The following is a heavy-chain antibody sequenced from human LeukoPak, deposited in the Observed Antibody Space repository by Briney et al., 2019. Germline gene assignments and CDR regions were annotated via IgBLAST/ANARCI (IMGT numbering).Heavy chain of an antibody. CDR1: GYTFSDYY. Sequence: GASVKVSCKASGYTFSDYYMHWVRQAPGQGLEWMGWINPDSDGTKYAQKFQDRVTMTSDTSISTAYMELSRLRSDDTAVYYCARDHLLFRQPPNWFDPWGQGTLVTVSS. D-gene: IGHD1-14*01. V-gene: IGHV1-2*02. CDR2: INPDSDGT. CDR3: ARDHLLFRQPPNWFDP. J-gene: IGHJ5*02.